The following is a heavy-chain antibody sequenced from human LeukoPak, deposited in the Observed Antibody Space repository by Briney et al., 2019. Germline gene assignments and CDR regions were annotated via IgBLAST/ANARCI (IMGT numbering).Heavy chain of an antibody. CDR3: ARAREKSYYSLSFDY. D-gene: IGHD3-10*01. CDR1: GGSISSYY. CDR2: IYYSGST. V-gene: IGHV4-59*12. Sequence: SETLSLTCTVPGGSISSYYWSWIRQPPGKGREWRGYIYYSGSTNYNPPLQRRVTISVDPPKNQFSLKLSSVTAADPAVYYCARAREKSYYSLSFDYWGQGTLVTVPS. J-gene: IGHJ4*02.